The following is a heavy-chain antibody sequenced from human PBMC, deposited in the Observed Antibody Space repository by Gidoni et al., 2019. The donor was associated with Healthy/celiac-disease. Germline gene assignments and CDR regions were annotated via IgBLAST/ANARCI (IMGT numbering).Heavy chain of an antibody. CDR2: LNHGGGT. V-gene: IGHV4-34*01. CDR3: ARVESEWSCSGGSCYSCWFDP. D-gene: IGHD2-15*01. J-gene: IGHJ5*02. CDR1: GGSVSGYY. Sequence: QVQLQQWGAGLLKPSATLSLTCAVYGGSVSGYYWSWIRQPPGKGLEWSGELNHGGGTNYNPPLKSRVTHSVDTSTNQLSLKRISVTAAATAVYYCARVESEWSCSGGSCYSCWFDPWGQGTLVTVSS.